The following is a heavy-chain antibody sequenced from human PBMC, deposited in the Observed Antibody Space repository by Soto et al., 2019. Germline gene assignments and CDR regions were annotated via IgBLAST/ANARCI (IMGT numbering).Heavy chain of an antibody. CDR1: GGSFSGYY. D-gene: IGHD3-9*01. CDR2: SNHRGRT. Sequence: QVQLQQWGAGLLKPSETLSLTGAVYGGSFSGYYWSWIRQPPGKGLEWIGESNHRGRTNYNPSLKSRVTISVDTSKNQFSLKLSSVTAADTAVYYCARGDILTGYYVWGQGTLVTVSS. CDR3: ARGDILTGYYV. V-gene: IGHV4-34*01. J-gene: IGHJ4*02.